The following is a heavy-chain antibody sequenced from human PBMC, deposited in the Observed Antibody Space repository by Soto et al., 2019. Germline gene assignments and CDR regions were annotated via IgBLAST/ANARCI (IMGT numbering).Heavy chain of an antibody. J-gene: IGHJ3*02. D-gene: IGHD6-19*01. CDR2: ISYDGSNK. CDR3: ARGKGQWLVRNAFDI. V-gene: IGHV3-30-3*01. CDR1: GFTFSSYA. Sequence: QVQLVESGGGVVQPGRSLRLSCAASGFTFSSYAMHWVRQAPGKGLEWVAVISYDGSNKYYADSVKGRFTISRDNSKNTLYLQMNSLRAEDTAVYYCARGKGQWLVRNAFDIWGQGTMVTVSS.